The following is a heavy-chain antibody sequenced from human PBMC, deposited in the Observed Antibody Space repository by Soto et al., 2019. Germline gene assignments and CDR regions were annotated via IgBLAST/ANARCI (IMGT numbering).Heavy chain of an antibody. CDR1: GGSISSYY. Sequence: PSETLSLTCTVSGGSISSYYWSWIRQPPGKGLEWIGYIYYSGSTNYNPSPKSRVTISVDTSKNQFSLKLSSVTAADTAVYYCATGRYSGYSGRGYYYYYGMDVWGQGTTLTVSS. D-gene: IGHD5-12*01. J-gene: IGHJ6*02. V-gene: IGHV4-59*01. CDR3: ATGRYSGYSGRGYYYYYGMDV. CDR2: IYYSGST.